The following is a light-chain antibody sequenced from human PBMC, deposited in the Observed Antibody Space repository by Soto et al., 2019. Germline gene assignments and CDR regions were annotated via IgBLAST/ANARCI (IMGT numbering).Light chain of an antibody. CDR1: SSNIGAGYD. CDR3: YSYDSSLRALAV. Sequence: QSALTQPPSVSGAPGQRVTISCTGSSSNIGAGYDVHWYQQLPGTAPKLLIYGNSNRPSGVPDRFSGSKSGTSASLAITGLQAEDEADHYCYSYDSSLRALAVFGGGTQLTVL. CDR2: GNS. V-gene: IGLV1-40*01. J-gene: IGLJ7*01.